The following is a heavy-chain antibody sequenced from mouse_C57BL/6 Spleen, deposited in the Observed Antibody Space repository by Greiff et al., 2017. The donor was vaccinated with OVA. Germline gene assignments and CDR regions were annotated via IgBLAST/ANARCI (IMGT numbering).Heavy chain of an antibody. CDR1: GYTFTSYG. J-gene: IGHJ2*01. CDR3: ASYYYGSTFDY. V-gene: IGHV1-81*01. D-gene: IGHD1-1*01. Sequence: VMLVESGAELARPGASVKLSCKASGYTFTSYGISWVKQRTGQGLEWIGEIYPRSGNTYYNEKFKGKATLTADKSSSTAYMELRSLTSEDSAVYFCASYYYGSTFDYWGQGTTLTVSS. CDR2: IYPRSGNT.